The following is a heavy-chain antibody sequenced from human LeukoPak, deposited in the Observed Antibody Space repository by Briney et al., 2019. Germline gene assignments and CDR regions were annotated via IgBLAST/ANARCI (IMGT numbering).Heavy chain of an antibody. Sequence: GGSLRLSCAASGFTFSSYAIAWVRQAPGKGLVWFSTVGNGGDGTYYADSVKGRFTISRDISKNTLYLQMSSLRAEDTAVYYCAKVTTASSGRGSDYWGPGTLVTVSS. D-gene: IGHD6-19*01. CDR3: AKVTTASSGRGSDY. V-gene: IGHV3-23*01. CDR2: VGNGGDGT. CDR1: GFTFSSYA. J-gene: IGHJ4*02.